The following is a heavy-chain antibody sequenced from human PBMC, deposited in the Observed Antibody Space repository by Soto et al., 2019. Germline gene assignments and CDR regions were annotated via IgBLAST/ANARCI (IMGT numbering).Heavy chain of an antibody. CDR2: VYATGTS. CDR1: GGSMSKFY. D-gene: IGHD4-17*01. CDR3: VRDGSKTLRDCFDP. V-gene: IGHV4-4*07. J-gene: IGHJ5*02. Sequence: QVQVQESGPGLVKPSDTLSLTCSVSGGSMSKFYWSWIRKTAGKGLEWMGRVYATGTSDYNPSLRSRIAMSVDISKKTFSLRLRSVTAADTGVYYCVRDGSKTLRDCFDPWGQGILVTVSS.